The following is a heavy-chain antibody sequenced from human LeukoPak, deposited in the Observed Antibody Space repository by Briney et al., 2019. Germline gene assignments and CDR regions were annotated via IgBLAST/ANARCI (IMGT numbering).Heavy chain of an antibody. Sequence: GRSLRLSCAASGFTFSSYGMHWVRQAPGKGXXXXXVIWYDGSNKYYADSVKGRFTISRDSSKNTLYLQMNSLRAEDTAVYYCARDPNYYDSSGCDYWGQGTLVTVSS. V-gene: IGHV3-33*01. CDR2: IWYDGSNK. CDR1: GFTFSSYG. J-gene: IGHJ4*02. CDR3: ARDPNYYDSSGCDY. D-gene: IGHD3-22*01.